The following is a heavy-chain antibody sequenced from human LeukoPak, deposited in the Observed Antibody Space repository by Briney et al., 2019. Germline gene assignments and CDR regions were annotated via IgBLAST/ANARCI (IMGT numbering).Heavy chain of an antibody. Sequence: GGSLRLSCAASGFTFSSYAMSWVRQAPGKGLEWVSAISGSGGSTYYADSVKGRFTISRDSSKNTLYLQMNSLRAEDTAVYYCAKGPIVVVPATWFDPWGQGTLVTVSS. J-gene: IGHJ5*02. CDR1: GFTFSSYA. D-gene: IGHD2-2*01. CDR3: AKGPIVVVPATWFDP. V-gene: IGHV3-23*01. CDR2: ISGSGGST.